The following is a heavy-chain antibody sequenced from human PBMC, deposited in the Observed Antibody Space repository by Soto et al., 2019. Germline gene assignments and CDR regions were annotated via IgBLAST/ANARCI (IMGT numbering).Heavy chain of an antibody. CDR1: DFTLSTYP. CDR3: ARGPQTYDFWSGYFY. J-gene: IGHJ4*02. V-gene: IGHV3-30-3*01. D-gene: IGHD3-3*01. CDR2: ISYDGSNK. Sequence: QVQLVESGGGGVQPGGSLRLSGAALDFTLSTYPMHWVRQAPGKGLGWVAVISYDGSNKYYADSVKGRFTISRDNSKNTLYLQMNSLRAEDTAVYYCARGPQTYDFWSGYFYWGQGTLVTVSS.